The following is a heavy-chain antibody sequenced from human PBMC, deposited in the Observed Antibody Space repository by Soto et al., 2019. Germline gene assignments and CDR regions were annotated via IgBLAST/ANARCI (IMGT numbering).Heavy chain of an antibody. CDR3: AKVPYSASSGRTLDY. V-gene: IGHV3-23*01. Sequence: PGGSLRLSCAASGFSLSNVWMNWVRQAPGKGLEWVSAISGSGGSTYYADSVKGRFTISRDNSKNTLYLQMNSLRAEDTAVYYCAKVPYSASSGRTLDYWGQGTLVTVSS. CDR1: GFSLSNVW. CDR2: ISGSGGST. J-gene: IGHJ4*02. D-gene: IGHD3-22*01.